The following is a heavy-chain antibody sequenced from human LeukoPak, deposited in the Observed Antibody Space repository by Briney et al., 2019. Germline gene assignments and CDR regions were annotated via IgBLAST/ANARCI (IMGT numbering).Heavy chain of an antibody. D-gene: IGHD3-10*01. CDR3: ARDPTLLWFGELLSYYYYYGMYV. CDR2: INANSGGA. Sequence: GASVTVSCQASGYTFTGYYMHWVRQAPGQGLEWMGWINANSGGANYAQKVRGRVTITRDTSISTAYIGLSRLRSDDTAVDYCARDPTLLWFGELLSYYYYYGMYVWGQGTTVTVSS. V-gene: IGHV1-2*02. J-gene: IGHJ6*02. CDR1: GYTFTGYY.